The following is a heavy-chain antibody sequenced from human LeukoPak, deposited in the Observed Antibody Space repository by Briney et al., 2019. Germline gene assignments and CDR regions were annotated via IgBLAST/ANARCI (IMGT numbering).Heavy chain of an antibody. Sequence: EASAKVSPKASRGTFSSYAISWVRQAPGQGREWMGRIIPILGIANYAQKFQGRVTITADKTTSTAYMELSSLRSEDTAVCYCASLSGTAAAGTTYVYWGQGALVTVSS. D-gene: IGHD6-13*01. V-gene: IGHV1-69*04. CDR1: RGTFSSYA. CDR3: ASLSGTAAAGTTYVY. CDR2: IIPILGIA. J-gene: IGHJ4*02.